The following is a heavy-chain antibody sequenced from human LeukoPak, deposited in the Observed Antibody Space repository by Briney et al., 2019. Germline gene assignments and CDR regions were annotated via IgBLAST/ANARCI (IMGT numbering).Heavy chain of an antibody. J-gene: IGHJ4*02. CDR3: ARVGVDYSGNIIKYYFDY. CDR1: NGSISSYY. Sequence: PSETLSLTCTVSNGSISSYYWSWIRQPPGKGLEWIGYIYCSGTTNYNPSLRSRVIISVDTSENQFSLKLSPVIAADTAVYYCARVGVDYSGNIIKYYFDYWGQGTLVTVSS. CDR2: IYCSGTT. V-gene: IGHV4-59*01. D-gene: IGHD4-23*01.